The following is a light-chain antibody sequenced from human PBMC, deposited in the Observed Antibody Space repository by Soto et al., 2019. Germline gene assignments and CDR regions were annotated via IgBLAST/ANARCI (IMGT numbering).Light chain of an antibody. Sequence: QSVLTQPPSASGTPGQRVTISCSGSSSNIGSNTVNWYQQLPGTAPKLLIYSNNQRPSGVPDRFSGSKSGTSASLAISGLQSDDEADYYCAAWDDSLNRRVFGGGTKLTVL. CDR1: SSNIGSNT. CDR2: SNN. V-gene: IGLV1-44*01. J-gene: IGLJ3*02. CDR3: AAWDDSLNRRV.